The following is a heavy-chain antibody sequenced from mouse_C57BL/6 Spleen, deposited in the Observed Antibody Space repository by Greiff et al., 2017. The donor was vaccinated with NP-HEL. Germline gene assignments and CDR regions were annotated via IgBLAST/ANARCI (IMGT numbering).Heavy chain of an antibody. J-gene: IGHJ4*01. CDR2: INPNYGTT. CDR3: ARIYYSNSPNYYAMDY. V-gene: IGHV1-39*01. D-gene: IGHD2-5*01. Sequence: VQLKQSGPELVKPGASVKISCKASGYSFTDYNINWVKQSNGKSLEWIGVINPNYGTTSYNQKFKGKATLTVDQSSSTAYMQLNSLTSEDSAVYYCARIYYSNSPNYYAMDYWGQGTSVTVSS. CDR1: GYSFTDYN.